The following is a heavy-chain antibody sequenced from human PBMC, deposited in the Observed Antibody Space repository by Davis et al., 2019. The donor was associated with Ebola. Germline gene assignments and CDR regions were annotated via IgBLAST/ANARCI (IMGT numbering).Heavy chain of an antibody. CDR3: ARQESKLHRYYFDS. CDR1: GGSISSGRYY. J-gene: IGHJ4*02. Sequence: SETLSLTCTFSGGSISSGRYYWSWIRQPPGTGLEWVGYIYYSGTTNFNPFLKSRVTLSVHTSENKFSLKLSSVTAADTAVYYCARQESKLHRYYFDSWGQGTLVTVSS. D-gene: IGHD4-23*01. V-gene: IGHV4-61*01. CDR2: IYYSGTT.